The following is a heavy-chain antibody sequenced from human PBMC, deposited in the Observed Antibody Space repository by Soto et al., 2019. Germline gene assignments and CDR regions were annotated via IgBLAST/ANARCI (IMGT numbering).Heavy chain of an antibody. CDR2: VNPSGGHT. D-gene: IGHD2-21*02. Sequence: QVQLVQSGAEVKKPGASVKVSCKASGDTFTDYYIHWVRQAPGQGLEWMGTVNPSGGHTTYAQHFLGRMTMTRDTSTSTLYMELTSLRSGETAVYYGARGGHVVVVTAALDYWGQGTLVTVSS. CDR1: GDTFTDYY. J-gene: IGHJ4*02. CDR3: ARGGHVVVVTAALDY. V-gene: IGHV1-46*01.